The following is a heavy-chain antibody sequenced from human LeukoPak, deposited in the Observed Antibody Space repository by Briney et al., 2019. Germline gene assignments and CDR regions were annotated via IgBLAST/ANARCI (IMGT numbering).Heavy chain of an antibody. V-gene: IGHV3-30*04. Sequence: GRSLRLSCAASEFTFSSYAIHWVRQAPGKGLEWVAAISFDGSDKYYADSVKGRFTISRDNSKNTLYLQMNSLRAEDTAVYYCARVGYGGYVALSYYHYMDVWGKGTTVTVSS. D-gene: IGHD5-12*01. CDR1: EFTFSSYA. CDR2: ISFDGSDK. CDR3: ARVGYGGYVALSYYHYMDV. J-gene: IGHJ6*03.